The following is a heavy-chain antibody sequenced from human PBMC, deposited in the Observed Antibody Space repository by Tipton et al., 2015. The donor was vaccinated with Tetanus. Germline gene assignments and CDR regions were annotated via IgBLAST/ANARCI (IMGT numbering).Heavy chain of an antibody. CDR1: GGSIRSGGFY. V-gene: IGHV4-39*02. D-gene: IGHD2-2*01. J-gene: IGHJ4*02. CDR2: VFDSGTS. Sequence: TLSLTCTVSGGSIRSGGFYWSWIRQHPGKGLEWIGSVFDSGTSYYNPSLKSRVTISVDTSKNHFSLRLSSVTAAETAVYYCAEGRRFCSSNSCHEYYFDSWGRGTLVTVSS. CDR3: AEGRRFCSSNSCHEYYFDS.